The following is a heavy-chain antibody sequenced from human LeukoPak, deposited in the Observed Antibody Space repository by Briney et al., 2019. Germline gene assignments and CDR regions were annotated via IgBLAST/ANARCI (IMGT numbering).Heavy chain of an antibody. V-gene: IGHV1-18*01. CDR3: ASGGKRREQNVFIF. Sequence: ASVKVSCKASGYTFTSYGISWLRRSPGQGLEWMGWISAYNGNTNYAQKLQGRVTMTTDTSKGSAYMELRSLRSADTAVYYCASGGKRREQNVFIFWGQGKMFAVSA. CDR2: ISAYNGNT. CDR1: GYTFTSYG. D-gene: IGHD1/OR15-1a*01. J-gene: IGHJ3*01.